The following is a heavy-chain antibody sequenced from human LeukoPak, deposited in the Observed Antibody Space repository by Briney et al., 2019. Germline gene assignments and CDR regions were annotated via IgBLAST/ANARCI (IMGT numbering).Heavy chain of an antibody. D-gene: IGHD4-17*01. CDR2: IWSSTSGI. CDR1: GFTFSSYA. V-gene: IGHV3-48*02. Sequence: GGSLRLSCAASGFTFSSYAMSWVRQAPGKGLEWVSHIWSSTSGIWHADSVKGRFTISRDNAKNSLYLQMDSLRDEDTAVYYCVRDKDYGFDYWGQGTLVTVSS. J-gene: IGHJ4*02. CDR3: VRDKDYGFDY.